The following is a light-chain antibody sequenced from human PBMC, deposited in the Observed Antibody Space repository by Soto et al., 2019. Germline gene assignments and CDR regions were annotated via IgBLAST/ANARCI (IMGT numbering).Light chain of an antibody. CDR1: SNDVGTYNL. CDR3: CSYGRSVV. J-gene: IGLJ2*01. V-gene: IGLV2-23*01. Sequence: QSVLTQPASVSGSPGQSITISCTGISNDVGTYNLVSWYQHHPGKAPKLIIYEASKRPSGVPNRFSGSKSGNTASLTISGLHDEDKADYYCCSYGRSVVFGGGTKVTVL. CDR2: EAS.